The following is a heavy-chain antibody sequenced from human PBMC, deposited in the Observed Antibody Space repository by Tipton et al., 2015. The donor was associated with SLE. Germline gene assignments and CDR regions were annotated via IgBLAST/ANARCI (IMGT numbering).Heavy chain of an antibody. CDR2: IYYSGST. D-gene: IGHD6-13*01. Sequence: TLSLTCTVSGGSISSYYWSWIRQPPGKGLEWIGYIYYSGSTNYKPSLKSRVTISVDTSKNQFSLKLSSVTAADTAVYYCARARGAAGKDLDYWGQGTLVTVSS. CDR3: ARARGAAGKDLDY. CDR1: GGSISSYY. V-gene: IGHV4-59*01. J-gene: IGHJ4*02.